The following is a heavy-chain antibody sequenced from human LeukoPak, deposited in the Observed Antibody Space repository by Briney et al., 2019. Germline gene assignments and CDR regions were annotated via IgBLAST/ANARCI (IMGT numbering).Heavy chain of an antibody. Sequence: SETLSLTCTVSGGSINNYYWSWIRQPAGKGLEWIGRIYTRGSANYNPSLKSRVTMSVDTSKNQFSLKLSSVTAADTAVYYCARGRYCSADICSGGDAFDIWGQGTMVSVSS. CDR1: GGSINNYY. CDR3: ARGRYCSADICSGGDAFDI. V-gene: IGHV4-4*07. J-gene: IGHJ3*02. CDR2: IYTRGSA. D-gene: IGHD2-15*01.